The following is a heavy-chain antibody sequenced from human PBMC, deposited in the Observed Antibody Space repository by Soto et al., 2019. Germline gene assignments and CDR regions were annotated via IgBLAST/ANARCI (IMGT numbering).Heavy chain of an antibody. CDR1: GGSISSYY. CDR2: IYYSGST. CDR3: ARVPVSSSLLYYYYYGMDV. V-gene: IGHV4-59*01. D-gene: IGHD6-13*01. J-gene: IGHJ6*02. Sequence: SETLSLTCTVSGGSISSYYWSWIRQPPGKGLEWIGYIYYSGSTNYNPSLKSRVTISVDTSKNQFSLKLSSVTAADTAVYYCARVPVSSSLLYYYYYGMDVWGQGTTVTVSS.